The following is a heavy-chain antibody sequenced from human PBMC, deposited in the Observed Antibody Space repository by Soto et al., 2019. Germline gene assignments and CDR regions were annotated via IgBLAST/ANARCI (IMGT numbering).Heavy chain of an antibody. CDR2: VGGGGTDT. Sequence: QLLESGGGLVQPGGSLTLSCAASRFTFSDFVMSWVRQAPGKGLEWVSSVGGGGTDTYYADSVKGRFTISRDNSKNTLYLQMDSLRDEDTAVYYCAKDAVPYNGKWDWFDSWGQGTLVTVSS. V-gene: IGHV3-23*01. D-gene: IGHD1-26*01. CDR3: AKDAVPYNGKWDWFDS. J-gene: IGHJ5*01. CDR1: RFTFSDFV.